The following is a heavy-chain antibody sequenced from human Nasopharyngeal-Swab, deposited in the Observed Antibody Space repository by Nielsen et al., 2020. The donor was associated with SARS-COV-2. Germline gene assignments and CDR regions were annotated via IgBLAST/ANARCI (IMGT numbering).Heavy chain of an antibody. J-gene: IGHJ4*02. V-gene: IGHV3-11*06. Sequence: GESLKISCAASGFTFSDHYMSWIRQAPGKGLEWVSYIDTRGTHSNYADSAKGRFTISRDNAKNTLYLQLNSLRVEDTAVYYCALAGYYRFDYWGQGSLVTVSS. CDR3: ALAGYYRFDY. CDR1: GFTFSDHY. CDR2: IDTRGTHS. D-gene: IGHD3-22*01.